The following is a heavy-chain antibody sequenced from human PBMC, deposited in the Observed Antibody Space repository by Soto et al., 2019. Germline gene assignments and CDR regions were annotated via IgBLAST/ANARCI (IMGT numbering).Heavy chain of an antibody. Sequence: SETLSLTCTVSGGSISSSSYYWGWIRQPPGKGLEWIGSIYYSGSTYYNPSLKSRVTISVDTSKNQFSLKLSSVTAADTAVYYCARQGVGALGSHFDYWGQGTLVTVSS. CDR3: ARQGVGALGSHFDY. V-gene: IGHV4-39*01. CDR2: IYYSGST. CDR1: GGSISSSSYY. D-gene: IGHD1-26*01. J-gene: IGHJ4*02.